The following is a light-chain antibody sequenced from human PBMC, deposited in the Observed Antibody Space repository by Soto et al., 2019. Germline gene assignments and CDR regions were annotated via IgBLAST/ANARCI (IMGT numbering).Light chain of an antibody. CDR2: EAN. CDR3: SSYAGYSTSVV. CDR1: SSDVGSYNL. J-gene: IGLJ2*01. Sequence: QSALTQPASVSGSPGQSITISCTGTSSDVGSYNLVSWYQQHPGKAPKLMIYEANKRPSGVSNRFSGSKSGNTASLTISGLHPEDEAEYLCSSYAGYSTSVVFGGGTKLTGL. V-gene: IGLV2-23*01.